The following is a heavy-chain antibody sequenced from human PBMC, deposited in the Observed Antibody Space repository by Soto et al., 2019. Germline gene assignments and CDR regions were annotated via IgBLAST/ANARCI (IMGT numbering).Heavy chain of an antibody. J-gene: IGHJ5*02. CDR3: ARAGAGALRYFDWQSGPRNNWFDP. V-gene: IGHV4-31*03. D-gene: IGHD3-9*01. Sequence: ASETLSLTCTVSGGSISSGGYYWSWIRQHPGKGLEWIGYIYYSGSTYYNPSLKSRVTISVDTSKNQFSLKLSSVTAADTAVYYCARAGAGALRYFDWQSGPRNNWFDPWGQGTLVTVSS. CDR1: GGSISSGGYY. CDR2: IYYSGST.